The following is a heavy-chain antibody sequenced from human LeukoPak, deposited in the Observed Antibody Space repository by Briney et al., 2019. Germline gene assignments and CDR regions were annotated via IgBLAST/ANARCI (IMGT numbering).Heavy chain of an antibody. CDR1: GGSFSGYY. Sequence: SETLSLTCAVYGGSFSGYYWSWIRQPPGKGLEWIGEINHSGSTNYNPSLKRRVTISVDTSKNPFSLKLSSVTAADTAVYYCARRRGYSYGSNWFDPWGQGTLVTVSS. J-gene: IGHJ5*02. CDR3: ARRRGYSYGSNWFDP. CDR2: INHSGST. V-gene: IGHV4-34*01. D-gene: IGHD5-18*01.